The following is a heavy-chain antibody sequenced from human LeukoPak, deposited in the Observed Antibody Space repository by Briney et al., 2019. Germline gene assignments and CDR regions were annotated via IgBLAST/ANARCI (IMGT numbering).Heavy chain of an antibody. CDR2: ITPDGSST. Sequence: GGSLRLSCAASGFSFSTYWMHWVRQVPGKGPEWVSHITPDGSSTNYADSVKGRFTISRDNAKNTLYLQMNSLRAEDTAVYYCSSQISRGGNWGQGTLVSVSS. D-gene: IGHD3-16*01. CDR1: GFSFSTYW. J-gene: IGHJ4*02. CDR3: SSQISRGGN. V-gene: IGHV3-74*01.